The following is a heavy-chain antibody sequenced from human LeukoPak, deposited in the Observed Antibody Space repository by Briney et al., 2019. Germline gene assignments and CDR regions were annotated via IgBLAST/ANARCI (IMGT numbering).Heavy chain of an antibody. CDR3: ARAEGYYDSSGNDAFDI. D-gene: IGHD3-22*01. CDR2: IWYDGSNK. CDR1: GFTFSSYG. J-gene: IGHJ3*02. V-gene: IGHV3-33*01. Sequence: GRSLRLSCAASGFTFSSYGMHWVRQAPGKGLERVAVIWYDGSNKYYADSVKGRFTISRDNSKNTLYLQMNSLRAEDTAVYYCARAEGYYDSSGNDAFDIRGQGTMVTVSS.